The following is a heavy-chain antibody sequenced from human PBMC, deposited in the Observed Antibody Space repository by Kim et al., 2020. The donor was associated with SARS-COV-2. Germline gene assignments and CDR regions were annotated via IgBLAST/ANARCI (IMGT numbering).Heavy chain of an antibody. D-gene: IGHD6-19*01. J-gene: IGHJ3*02. CDR1: GFTISSNY. Sequence: GGSLRLSCAASGFTISSNYMSWVRQAPGKGLEWVSVIYSGGSTYYADSVKGRFTISRDNSKNTLYLQMNSLRAEDTAVYYCARVTLAGTLDNNAFDIWGQGTMVTVSS. CDR2: IYSGGST. V-gene: IGHV3-53*01. CDR3: ARVTLAGTLDNNAFDI.